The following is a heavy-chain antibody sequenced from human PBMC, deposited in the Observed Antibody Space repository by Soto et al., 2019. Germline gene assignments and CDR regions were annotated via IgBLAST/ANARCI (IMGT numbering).Heavy chain of an antibody. J-gene: IGHJ3*02. Sequence: LSLTCTVSGGSVSSESHYWSWIRQTPGKGLEWIGYIYYTGSTNYNPSLKGRVTMSVDTSRDQVSLRLRSVTRADTAVYYSARRRGGAFDIWGQGTMVTVSS. V-gene: IGHV4-61*01. D-gene: IGHD1-26*01. CDR1: GGSVSSESHY. CDR2: IYYTGST. CDR3: ARRRGGAFDI.